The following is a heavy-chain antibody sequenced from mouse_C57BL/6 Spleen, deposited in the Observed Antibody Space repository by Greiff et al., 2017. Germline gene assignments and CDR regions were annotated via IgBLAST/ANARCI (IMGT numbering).Heavy chain of an antibody. V-gene: IGHV1-42*01. CDR3: ARTRGDYSGSFDY. Sequence: EVQLQQSGPELVKPGASVKISCKASGYSFTGYYMNWVKQSPEKSLEWIGEINPSTGGTTYNQKFKGKATVTVDKSSSTAYMQLKSLTSEDSAVYYCARTRGDYSGSFDYWGQGTTLTVSS. D-gene: IGHD1-1*01. CDR1: GYSFTGYY. J-gene: IGHJ2*01. CDR2: INPSTGGT.